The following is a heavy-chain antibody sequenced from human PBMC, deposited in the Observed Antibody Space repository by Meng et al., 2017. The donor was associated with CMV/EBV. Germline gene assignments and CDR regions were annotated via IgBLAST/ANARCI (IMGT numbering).Heavy chain of an antibody. J-gene: IGHJ6*02. CDR3: ARVLLRFLEWLSDCGMDV. Sequence: ASVKVSCKASGYTFTSYDINWVRQATGQGLEWMGWMNPNSGNTGYAQKFQGRVTMTRNTSISTAYMELSSLRSDDTAVYYCARVLLRFLEWLSDCGMDVWGQGTTVTVSS. D-gene: IGHD3-3*01. V-gene: IGHV1-8*01. CDR2: MNPNSGNT. CDR1: GYTFTSYD.